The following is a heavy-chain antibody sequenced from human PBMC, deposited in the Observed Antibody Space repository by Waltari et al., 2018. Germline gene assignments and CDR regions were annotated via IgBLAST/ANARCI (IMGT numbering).Heavy chain of an antibody. CDR1: GFTFSSYG. CDR3: AKNRLIAARPGGYFDY. J-gene: IGHJ4*02. Sequence: QVQLVESGGGVVQPGGSLRLSCAASGFTFSSYGMHWVRQAPGKGLEWVAFIRYDGSNKYYADFVKGRFTISRDNSKNTLYLQMNSLRAEDTAVYYCAKNRLIAARPGGYFDYWGQGTLVTVSS. D-gene: IGHD6-6*01. V-gene: IGHV3-30*02. CDR2: IRYDGSNK.